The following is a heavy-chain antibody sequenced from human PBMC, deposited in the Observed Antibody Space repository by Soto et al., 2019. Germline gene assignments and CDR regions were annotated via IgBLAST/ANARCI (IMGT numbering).Heavy chain of an antibody. Sequence: EVQLLESGGDLVQRGGSLRLSCAASGFTFSSYAMSWVRQAPGKGLEWVSGISASGGSTYYVDSVKGRCTISRDNSKNTLYLQMNSLRAEDTAVYYCALIWQQLIGTKLRDCWGQGTLVAVSS. CDR2: ISASGGST. CDR1: GFTFSSYA. D-gene: IGHD6-13*01. CDR3: ALIWQQLIGTKLRDC. V-gene: IGHV3-23*01. J-gene: IGHJ4*02.